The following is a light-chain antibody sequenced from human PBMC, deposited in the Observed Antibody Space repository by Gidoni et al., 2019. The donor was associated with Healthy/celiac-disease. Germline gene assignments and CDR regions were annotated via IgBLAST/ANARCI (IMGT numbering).Light chain of an antibody. CDR1: SLRSYY. J-gene: IGLJ3*02. CDR2: GKN. V-gene: IGLV3-19*01. Sequence: SSELTQDPAVSVALGQTVRITCQGDSLRSYYASWYQPKPGQAPVLVIYGKNNRPSGIPDRFSGSSSGNTASLTITGAQAEDEADYYCNSRDSSGNHNWVFGGGTKLTVL. CDR3: NSRDSSGNHNWV.